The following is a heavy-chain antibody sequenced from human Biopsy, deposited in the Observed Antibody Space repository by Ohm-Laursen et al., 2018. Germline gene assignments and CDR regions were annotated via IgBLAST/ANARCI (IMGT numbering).Heavy chain of an antibody. V-gene: IGHV3-21*06. CDR2: VTTTSSYI. CDR3: ARGLTVLNYFYGLDL. J-gene: IGHJ6*02. CDR1: GFDFSDYS. Sequence: SLRLSCAASGFDFSDYSMSWVRQAPGKGLEWVSSVTTTSSYIYYADSVKGRFIISTDNAKNSLYLQMNSLRVEDTAVYYCARGLTVLNYFYGLDLWGQGTTVTVPS. D-gene: IGHD4-17*01.